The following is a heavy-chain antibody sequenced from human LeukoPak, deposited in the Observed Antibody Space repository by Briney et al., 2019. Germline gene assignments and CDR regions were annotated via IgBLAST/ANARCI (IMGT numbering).Heavy chain of an antibody. D-gene: IGHD5-18*01. CDR3: ARAGAGRGYSYDHDAFDI. CDR1: GYTFTSYG. CDR2: ISAYNGNT. J-gene: IGHJ3*02. Sequence: GASVKVSCKASGYTFTSYGISWVRQAPGQGLEWMGWISAYNGNTNYAQKLQGRVTMTTDTSTSTAYMELRSLRSDDTAVYYCARAGAGRGYSYDHDAFDIWGQGTMVTVSS. V-gene: IGHV1-18*01.